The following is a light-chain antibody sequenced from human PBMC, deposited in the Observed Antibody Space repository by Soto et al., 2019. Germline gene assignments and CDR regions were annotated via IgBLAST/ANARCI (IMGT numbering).Light chain of an antibody. Sequence: DIQMTQSPSSVSASVGDRVTITCRASQGISRWLAWYQQKPGKAPKILIYPASNLQDGVPSRFSGSGSGTSFTLTIISLQPEDFATYYCQQANSFPQSTFGQGTRLE. V-gene: IGKV1D-12*01. J-gene: IGKJ5*01. CDR2: PAS. CDR3: QQANSFPQST. CDR1: QGISRW.